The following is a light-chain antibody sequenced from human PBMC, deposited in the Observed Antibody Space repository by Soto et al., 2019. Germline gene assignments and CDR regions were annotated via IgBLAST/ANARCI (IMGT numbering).Light chain of an antibody. CDR3: QQYNNYPLT. Sequence: DIQMTQSPSTLSASVGDRVTITCRASQSISSWLAWYQQKPGKAPNLLIYKASSLKSGVPSRFSGSGSGTEFTLTISSLQPGDFATYHCQQYNNYPLTFGGGTKVEIK. J-gene: IGKJ4*01. CDR1: QSISSW. V-gene: IGKV1-5*03. CDR2: KAS.